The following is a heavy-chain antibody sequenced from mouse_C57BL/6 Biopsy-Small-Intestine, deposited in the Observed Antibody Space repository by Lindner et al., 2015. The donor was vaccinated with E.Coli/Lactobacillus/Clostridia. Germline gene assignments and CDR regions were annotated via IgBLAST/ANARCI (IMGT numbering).Heavy chain of an antibody. J-gene: IGHJ2*01. Sequence: VQLQESGGELVKPGASVKLSCKASGYTFTEYTIHWVKQRPGQGLEWIGDIYPGGDNTNYSEKFKGKATLTADKSSNKAYMQFSSLTSEDSAIHYCARFYDYDGGYFDYWGQGTTLIVSS. V-gene: IGHV1-63*01. CDR2: IYPGGDNT. CDR1: GYTFTEYT. D-gene: IGHD2-4*01. CDR3: ARFYDYDGGYFDY.